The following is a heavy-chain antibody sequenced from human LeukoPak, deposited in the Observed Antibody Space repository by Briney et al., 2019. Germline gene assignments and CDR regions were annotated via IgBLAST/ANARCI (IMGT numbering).Heavy chain of an antibody. Sequence: PGGSLRLSCAASGFPFGSYDMHWVRQATGKGLEWVSAIGTAGDTYYPGSLKGRFTISRENAKNSLYLQMNSLRAGDTAVYYCARVSNYYDSSGYYISDAFDIWGQGTMVTVSS. CDR3: ARVSNYYDSSGYYISDAFDI. V-gene: IGHV3-13*01. J-gene: IGHJ3*02. CDR2: IGTAGDT. CDR1: GFPFGSYD. D-gene: IGHD3-22*01.